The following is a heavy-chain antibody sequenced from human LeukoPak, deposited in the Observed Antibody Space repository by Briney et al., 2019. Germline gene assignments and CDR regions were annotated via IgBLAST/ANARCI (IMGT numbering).Heavy chain of an antibody. CDR1: GYTFTSYA. J-gene: IGHJ6*04. CDR2: INAGNGNT. CDR3: ASGYYYGSGSYAGMDV. D-gene: IGHD3-10*01. V-gene: IGHV1-3*01. Sequence: GASVKVSCKASGYTFTSYAMHWVRQAPGQRLEWMGWINAGNGNTKYSQKFQGRVTITRDTSVSTAYMELSSLRSGDTAVYYCASGYYYGSGSYAGMDVWGKGTTVTVSS.